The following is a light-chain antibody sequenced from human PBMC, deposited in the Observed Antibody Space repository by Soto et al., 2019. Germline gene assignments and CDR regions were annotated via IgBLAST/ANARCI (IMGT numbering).Light chain of an antibody. V-gene: IGLV2-14*01. J-gene: IGLJ3*02. CDR2: EVS. Sequence: QSALTQPASVSGSPGQSITISCTGTSSDVGGYNYVSWYQHHPGKAPKLMIYEVSNRPSGVSNRFSGSKSGNTASLTISGLQAEDEADYHCSSYTDSSTWVFGGGTKLTVL. CDR1: SSDVGGYNY. CDR3: SSYTDSSTWV.